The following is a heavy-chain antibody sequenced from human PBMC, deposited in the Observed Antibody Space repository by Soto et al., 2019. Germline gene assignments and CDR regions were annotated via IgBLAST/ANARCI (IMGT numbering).Heavy chain of an antibody. J-gene: IGHJ3*02. CDR2: IKQDGSEK. CDR1: GFTFSSYW. Sequence: EVQLVESGGGLVQPGGSLRLSCAASGFTFSSYWMSWVRQAPGKGLEWVANIKQDGSEKYYVDSVKGRFTISRDNAKNSLYLQMHSLRAEDTAVYYCARDDNVAAQTDAFDIWGQGTMVTVSS. V-gene: IGHV3-7*03. CDR3: ARDDNVAAQTDAFDI. D-gene: IGHD6-6*01.